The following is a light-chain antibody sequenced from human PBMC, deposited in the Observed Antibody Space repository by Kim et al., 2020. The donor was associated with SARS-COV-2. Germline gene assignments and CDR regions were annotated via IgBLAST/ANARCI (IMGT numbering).Light chain of an antibody. CDR3: QQRSNWPT. J-gene: IGKJ5*01. CDR2: DAS. Sequence: SLPPGERATLSCRASQSVRSYLAWYQQKPGQAPRLLIYDASNRATGIPARFSGSGSGTDFTLTISSLEPEDFAVYYCQQRSNWPTFGQGTRLEIK. V-gene: IGKV3-11*01. CDR1: QSVRSY.